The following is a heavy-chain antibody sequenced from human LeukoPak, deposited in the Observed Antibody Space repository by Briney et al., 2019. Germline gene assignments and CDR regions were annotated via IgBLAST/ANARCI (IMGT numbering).Heavy chain of an antibody. CDR2: TYYRSKWYN. V-gene: IGHV6-1*01. D-gene: IGHD6-13*01. J-gene: IGHJ3*02. CDR3: ARNPGYSSSWYLGAVDI. CDR1: GDSVSSNSAA. Sequence: SQTLSFTCAISGDSVSSNSAAWNWIRQSPSRGPEWLGRTYYRSKWYNDYAVSVKSRITINPDTSKNQFSLQLNSVTPEDTAVYYCARNPGYSSSWYLGAVDIWGQGTMVTVSS.